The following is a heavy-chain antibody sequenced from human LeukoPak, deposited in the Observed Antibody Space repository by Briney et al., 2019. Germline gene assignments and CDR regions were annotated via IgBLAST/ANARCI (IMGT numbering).Heavy chain of an antibody. CDR3: ARHSLILTGYPFDY. CDR1: GGSISSYY. Sequence: SETLSLTCTVSGGSISSYYWSWIRQPPWKGLEWIGYIYYSGSTNYNPSLKSRVTISVDTSKNQFSLKLSSVTAADTAVYYCARHSLILTGYPFDYWGQGTLVTVSS. CDR2: IYYSGST. J-gene: IGHJ4*02. V-gene: IGHV4-59*08. D-gene: IGHD3-9*01.